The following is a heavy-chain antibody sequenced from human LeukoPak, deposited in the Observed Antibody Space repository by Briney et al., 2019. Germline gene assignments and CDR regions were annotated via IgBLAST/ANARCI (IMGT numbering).Heavy chain of an antibody. CDR2: SYHSGST. J-gene: IGHJ4*02. V-gene: IGHV4-38-2*02. CDR1: GYSISSGYY. D-gene: IGHD3-22*01. CDR3: ARGSNYYYDSSGYWNY. Sequence: SETLSLTCTVSGYSISSGYYWGWIRQPPGKGLEWIGSSYHSGSTYYNPSLKSRVTISVDTSKNQFSLKLSSVTAADTAVYYCARGSNYYYDSSGYWNYWGQGTLVTVSS.